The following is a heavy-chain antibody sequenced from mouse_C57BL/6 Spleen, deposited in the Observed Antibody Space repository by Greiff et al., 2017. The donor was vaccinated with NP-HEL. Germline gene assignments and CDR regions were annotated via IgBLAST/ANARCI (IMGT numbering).Heavy chain of an antibody. CDR2: IHPNSGST. V-gene: IGHV1-64*01. Sequence: QVQLQQPGAELVKPGASVKLSCKASGYTFTSYWMHWVKQRPGQGLEWIGMIHPNSGSTNYNEKFKSKATLTVDKSSSTAYMQLSSLTSEDSAVYYCARFDYDGEVYYFDYWGQGTTLTVSS. J-gene: IGHJ2*01. CDR1: GYTFTSYW. D-gene: IGHD2-4*01. CDR3: ARFDYDGEVYYFDY.